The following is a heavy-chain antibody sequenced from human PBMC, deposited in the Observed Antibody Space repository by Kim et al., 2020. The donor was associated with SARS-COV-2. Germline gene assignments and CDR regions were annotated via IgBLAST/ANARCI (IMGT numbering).Heavy chain of an antibody. V-gene: IGHV3-30-3*01. CDR3: ARDFSPPNYYDSEFDY. CDR1: GFTFSSYA. CDR2: ISYDGSNK. J-gene: IGHJ4*02. Sequence: GGSLRLSCAASGFTFSSYAMHWVRQAPGKGLEWVAVISYDGSNKYYADSVKGRFTISRDNSKNTLYLQMNSLRAEDTAVYYCARDFSPPNYYDSEFDYWGQGTLVTVSS. D-gene: IGHD3-22*01.